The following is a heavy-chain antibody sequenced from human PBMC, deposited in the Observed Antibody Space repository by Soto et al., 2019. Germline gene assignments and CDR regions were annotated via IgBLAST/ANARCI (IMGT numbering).Heavy chain of an antibody. CDR2: IYWDDDT. CDR1: GFSLITSGEG. V-gene: IGHV2-5*02. J-gene: IGHJ3*02. CDR3: AHSRNTMLEAFDI. D-gene: IGHD3-3*01. Sequence: QITLKESGPTLVKPKQTLTLTCTFSGFSLITSGEGVAWVRQPPGKALEWLAVIYWDDDTRYSPSLKSRLTITTDRTKKHVVLTITTMEPVDTATYYCAHSRNTMLEAFDIWGPGTMVIVSS.